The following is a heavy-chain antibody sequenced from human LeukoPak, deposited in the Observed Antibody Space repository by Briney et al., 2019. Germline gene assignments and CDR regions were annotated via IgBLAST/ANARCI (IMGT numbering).Heavy chain of an antibody. J-gene: IGHJ4*02. CDR3: ASGSSGWSTFDY. CDR2: IGSSSSYI. D-gene: IGHD6-19*01. V-gene: IGHV3-21*01. CDR1: GFTFSSYS. Sequence: PGGSLRLSCAASGFTFSSYSMNWVRQAPGKGLEWVSSIGSSSSYIYYADSVKGRFTISRDNAKNSLYLQMNSLRAEDTAVYYCASGSSGWSTFDYWGQGTLVTVSS.